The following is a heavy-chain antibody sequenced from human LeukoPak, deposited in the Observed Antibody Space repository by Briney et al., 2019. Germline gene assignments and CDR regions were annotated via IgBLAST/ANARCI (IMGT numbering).Heavy chain of an antibody. J-gene: IGHJ4*02. CDR1: GFTFDDYA. V-gene: IGHV3-9*01. CDR2: ISWNSGSI. Sequence: GGSLRLSCAASGFTFDDYAMHWVRQAPGKGLEWVLGISWNSGSIGYADSVKGRFTISRDNAKNSLYLQMNSLRAEDTALYYCAKDRRYSSSYYFDYWGQGTLVTVSS. CDR3: AKDRRYSSSYYFDY. D-gene: IGHD6-6*01.